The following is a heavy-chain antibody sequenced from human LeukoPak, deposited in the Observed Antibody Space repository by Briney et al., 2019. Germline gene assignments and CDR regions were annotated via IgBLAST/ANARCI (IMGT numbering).Heavy chain of an antibody. J-gene: IGHJ5*02. CDR3: ARSPSLPFGELRKWFDP. D-gene: IGHD3-10*01. CDR1: GFTFSSYS. V-gene: IGHV3-48*01. Sequence: PGGSLRLSCAASGFTFSSYSMNWVRQAPGKGLEWVSYISSSSSTIYYADSVKGRFTISRDNAKNSLYLQMNSLRAADTAVYYCARSPSLPFGELRKWFDPWGQGTLVTVSS. CDR2: ISSSSSTI.